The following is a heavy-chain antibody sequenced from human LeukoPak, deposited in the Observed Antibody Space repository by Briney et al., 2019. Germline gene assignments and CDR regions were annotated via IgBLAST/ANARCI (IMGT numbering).Heavy chain of an antibody. D-gene: IGHD3-10*01. Sequence: GRSLRLSRAASGFTFSSYGMHWVRQAPGKGLEWVAVISYDGSNKYYADSVKGRFTISRDNSKNTLYLQMNSLRAEDTAVYYCAKGVYGSGSPYYFDYWGQGTLVTVSS. CDR2: ISYDGSNK. CDR3: AKGVYGSGSPYYFDY. V-gene: IGHV3-30*18. J-gene: IGHJ4*02. CDR1: GFTFSSYG.